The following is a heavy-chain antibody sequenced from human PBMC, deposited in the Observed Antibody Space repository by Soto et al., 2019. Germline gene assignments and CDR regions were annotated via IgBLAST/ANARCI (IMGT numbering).Heavy chain of an antibody. J-gene: IGHJ6*01. Sequence: VSVKVCSKASGYPFTSQGVSSVRQAPGQGLEWMGWISAYNGNTNYAQKLQGRVTMTTDTSTSTAYMELRSLRSDDTAVYYCATDGLTGTTKPAFYYYYGMDVWGQGTTVTVSS. CDR1: GYPFTSQG. CDR2: ISAYNGNT. D-gene: IGHD1-7*01. V-gene: IGHV1-18*01. CDR3: ATDGLTGTTKPAFYYYYGMDV.